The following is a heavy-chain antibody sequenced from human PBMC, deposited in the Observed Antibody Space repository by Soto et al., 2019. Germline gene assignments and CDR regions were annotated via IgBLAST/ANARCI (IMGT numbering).Heavy chain of an antibody. D-gene: IGHD4-17*01. CDR2: IYYSGST. J-gene: IGHJ4*02. CDR3: ARRYGPGFDY. CDR1: GGSISSSSYY. V-gene: IGHV4-39*07. Sequence: SETLSLTCTVSGGSISSSSYYWGWIRQPPGKGLEWIGSIYYSGSTNYNPSLKSRVTISVDTSKNQFSLKLSSVTAADTAVYYCARRYGPGFDYWGQGTLVTVSS.